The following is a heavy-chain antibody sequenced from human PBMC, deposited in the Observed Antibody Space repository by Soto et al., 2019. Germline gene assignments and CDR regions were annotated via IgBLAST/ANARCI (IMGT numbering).Heavy chain of an antibody. Sequence: SETLSLTCTVSSGSISSSSYYWGRIRQPPGKGLEWIGSIYYSGDTYHNPSLKSRVTMSVDTSMNQFALRLTSVTAADTAVYYCARHVRPSTTPRRDWFDPWGQGTLVTVSS. D-gene: IGHD3-10*02. CDR3: ARHVRPSTTPRRDWFDP. V-gene: IGHV4-39*01. CDR2: IYYSGDT. J-gene: IGHJ5*02. CDR1: SGSISSSSYY.